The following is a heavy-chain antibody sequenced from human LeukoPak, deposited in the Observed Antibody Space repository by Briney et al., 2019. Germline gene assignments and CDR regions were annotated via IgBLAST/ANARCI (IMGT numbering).Heavy chain of an antibody. CDR1: GGSFSGYY. Sequence: SETLSLTCAVYGGSFSGYYWSWIRQPPGKGLEWIGEINHGVSTNYNPSLKSRVTISVDTSKNQFSLKLSSVTAADTAVYYCARGHFAYYYDSSGYPTIYYYYYGMDVWGQGTTVTVSS. D-gene: IGHD3-22*01. V-gene: IGHV4-34*01. CDR3: ARGHFAYYYDSSGYPTIYYYYYGMDV. CDR2: INHGVST. J-gene: IGHJ6*02.